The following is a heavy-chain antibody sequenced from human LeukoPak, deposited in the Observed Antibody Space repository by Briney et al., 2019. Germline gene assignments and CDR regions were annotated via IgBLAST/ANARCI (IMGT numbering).Heavy chain of an antibody. Sequence: GASVKVSCKASGYTFTSYYMHWVRQAPGQGLEWMGIINPSGGSTSYAQKFQGRVTMTRDTSTTTAYMELRSLRSDDTAMYYCARDHSNNDYWGQGTLVTVSS. V-gene: IGHV1-46*01. D-gene: IGHD4-11*01. CDR1: GYTFTSYY. CDR2: INPSGGST. J-gene: IGHJ4*02. CDR3: ARDHSNNDY.